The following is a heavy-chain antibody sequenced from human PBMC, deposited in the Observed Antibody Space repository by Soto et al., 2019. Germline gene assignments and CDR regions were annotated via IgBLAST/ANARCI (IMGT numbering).Heavy chain of an antibody. CDR1: GYTFTGYY. D-gene: IGHD3-10*01. Sequence: GASVKVSCKASGYTFTGYYMHWVRQAPGQGLEWMGWINPNSGGTNYAQKFQGWVTMTRDTSISTAYMELSRLRSDDTAVYYCARCYYGSGSLTNYYGMDVWGQGTTVTVSS. J-gene: IGHJ6*02. CDR2: INPNSGGT. CDR3: ARCYYGSGSLTNYYGMDV. V-gene: IGHV1-2*04.